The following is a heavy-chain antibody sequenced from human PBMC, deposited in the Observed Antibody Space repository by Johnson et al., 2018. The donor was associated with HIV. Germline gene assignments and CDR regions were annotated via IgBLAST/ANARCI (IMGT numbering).Heavy chain of an antibody. V-gene: IGHV3-7*05. CDR2: IKQDGSKK. D-gene: IGHD3-22*01. CDR1: GFTFSSYW. J-gene: IGHJ3*02. CDR3: ARESDSSGYYSDAFDI. Sequence: VQLVESGGGLVQPGGSLRLSCAASGFTFSSYWMSWVRQAPGKGLEWVANIKQDGSKKYYVDSVKGRFTISRDNAKNSLYLQMNSLRAEDTAVYYCARESDSSGYYSDAFDIWGQGTMVTVSS.